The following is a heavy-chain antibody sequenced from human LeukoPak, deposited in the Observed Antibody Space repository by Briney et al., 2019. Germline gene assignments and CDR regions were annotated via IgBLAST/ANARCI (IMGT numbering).Heavy chain of an antibody. CDR2: ISTTGSSI. D-gene: IGHD6-19*01. Sequence: GGSLRLSCAASGFTFSSYEMNWVRQAPGKGLEWVSYISTTGSSIYYADSVKGRFTISRDNVKNLLYLQMNSLRAEDTAVYYCARVQRGIVVALDYWGQGTLATVSS. V-gene: IGHV3-48*03. CDR3: ARVQRGIVVALDY. J-gene: IGHJ4*02. CDR1: GFTFSSYE.